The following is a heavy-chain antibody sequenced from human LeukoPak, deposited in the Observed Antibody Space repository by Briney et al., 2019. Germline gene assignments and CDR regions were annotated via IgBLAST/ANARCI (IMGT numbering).Heavy chain of an antibody. J-gene: IGHJ4*02. D-gene: IGHD3-22*01. CDR1: GFTFSSYA. V-gene: IGHV3-23*01. Sequence: GGSLRLSCSASGFTFSSYAMHWVRQAPGKGLEWVSAISGSGGSTYYADSVKGRFTISRDNSKNTLYLQMNSLRAEDTAVYYCAKDPDYYDSSGYSDYWGQGTLVTVSS. CDR3: AKDPDYYDSSGYSDY. CDR2: ISGSGGST.